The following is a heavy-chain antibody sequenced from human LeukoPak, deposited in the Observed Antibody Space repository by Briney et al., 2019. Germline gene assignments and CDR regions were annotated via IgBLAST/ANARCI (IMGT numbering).Heavy chain of an antibody. Sequence: SETLSLTCTVSGGSISSYYWSWIRQPPGKGLEWIAYIYYSGSTNYNPSLKSRVTISVDTSKNQFSLKMSSVTAADTAVYYCARYIWGSYPTFEDYWRQGTLVTVSS. CDR1: GGSISSYY. V-gene: IGHV4-59*01. D-gene: IGHD3-16*02. CDR2: IYYSGST. J-gene: IGHJ4*02. CDR3: ARYIWGSYPTFEDY.